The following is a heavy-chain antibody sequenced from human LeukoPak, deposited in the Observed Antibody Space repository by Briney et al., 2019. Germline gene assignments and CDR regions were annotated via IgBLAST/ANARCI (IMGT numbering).Heavy chain of an antibody. CDR1: GFTFSSYA. V-gene: IGHV3-23*01. J-gene: IGHJ3*02. Sequence: GGSLRLSCAASGFTFSSYAMSWVRQAPGKGLEWVSAISGSGGSTYYADSVKGRFTISRDNSKNTLYLQMNSLRTDDTAVYYCARGHRRTVFGVVIRTLGAFDIWGQGTMVTVSS. D-gene: IGHD3-3*01. CDR2: ISGSGGST. CDR3: ARGHRRTVFGVVIRTLGAFDI.